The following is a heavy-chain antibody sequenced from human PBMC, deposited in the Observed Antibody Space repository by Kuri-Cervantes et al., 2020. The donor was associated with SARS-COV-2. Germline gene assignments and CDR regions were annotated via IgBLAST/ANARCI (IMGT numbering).Heavy chain of an antibody. CDR2: VSYSGTT. Sequence: GSLRLSCTVSGDSVDSSTKYWTWLRQPPGKELEWIGYVSYSGTTNYNPSLKSRVTMSLDTSNNQFFLKLNSVTAADTAVYYCARDSPPPERPFYAYVLDSWGQGTLVTVSS. CDR3: ARDSPPPERPFYAYVLDS. V-gene: IGHV4-61*01. D-gene: IGHD2/OR15-2a*01. J-gene: IGHJ4*02. CDR1: GDSVDSSTKY.